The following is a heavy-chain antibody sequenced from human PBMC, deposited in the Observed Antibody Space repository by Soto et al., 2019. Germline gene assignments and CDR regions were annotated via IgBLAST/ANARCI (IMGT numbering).Heavy chain of an antibody. J-gene: IGHJ6*02. Sequence: TSETLSLTCTVSGGSISSGGYYWSWIRQHPGKSLEWIGYIYYSGSTYYNPSLKSRVTISVDTSKNQFSLKLSSVTAADTAVYYCARGQKHIVVVTAPRGYYYGMDVRGQGTTVTVSS. CDR2: IYYSGST. CDR1: GGSISSGGYY. V-gene: IGHV4-31*03. D-gene: IGHD2-21*02. CDR3: ARGQKHIVVVTAPRGYYYGMDV.